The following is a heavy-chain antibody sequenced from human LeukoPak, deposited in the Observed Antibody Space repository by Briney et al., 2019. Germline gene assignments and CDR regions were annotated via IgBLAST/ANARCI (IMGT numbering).Heavy chain of an antibody. CDR3: ARAAATHYDSSGYYPDAFDI. CDR2: IRQDESEK. Sequence: GGSLRLSCAASGFTFSSYWMNWVRQAPGKGLEWVANIRQDESEKYYVDSVKGRFTISRDNAKNSLYLQMNSLRAEDTAVYYCARAAATHYDSSGYYPDAFDIWGQGTMVTVSS. J-gene: IGHJ3*02. V-gene: IGHV3-7*01. D-gene: IGHD3-22*01. CDR1: GFTFSSYW.